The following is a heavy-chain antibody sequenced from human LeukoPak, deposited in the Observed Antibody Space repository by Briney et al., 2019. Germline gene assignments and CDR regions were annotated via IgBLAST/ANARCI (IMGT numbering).Heavy chain of an antibody. CDR1: EFTFSSYA. V-gene: IGHV3-30*04. D-gene: IGHD3-10*01. J-gene: IGHJ2*01. CDR3: ARTVYYGSESRYVDL. Sequence: PGWSLRLSCAASEFTFSSYAMHWVRQAPGKGLEWVAVISYDGSIKYYTDSVNGRFTTSRDTSKNTLYLIMNSLRTEDTAVYYCARTVYYGSESRYVDLWGRGALVTVSS. CDR2: ISYDGSIK.